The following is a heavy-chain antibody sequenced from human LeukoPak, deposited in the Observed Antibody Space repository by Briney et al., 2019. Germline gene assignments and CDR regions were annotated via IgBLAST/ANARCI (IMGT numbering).Heavy chain of an antibody. CDR2: ISSSGSSK. CDR1: GFTFSSYE. J-gene: IGHJ4*02. CDR3: ARDYYGGNYALRWYFDY. Sequence: PGGSLRLSCAASGFTFSSYEMNWVRQAPGKGLEWVSCISSSGSSKYYADSVKGRFTISRDNAKNTLYLQMNSLRAEDTAVYYCARDYYGGNYALRWYFDYWGQGTLVTVSS. D-gene: IGHD4-23*01. V-gene: IGHV3-48*03.